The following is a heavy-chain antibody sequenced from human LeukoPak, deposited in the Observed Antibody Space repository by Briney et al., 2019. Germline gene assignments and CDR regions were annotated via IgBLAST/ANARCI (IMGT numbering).Heavy chain of an antibody. CDR3: ARVAATGTDPGPFDI. Sequence: SETLSLTCAVYGGSFSAYYWSWIRQPPGEGLEWIGEINHSGTTYFNPSLKSRVTISVDTSKKQFSLRLSSVTAADTAVYYCARVAATGTDPGPFDIWGQGTMVTVSS. D-gene: IGHD6-13*01. CDR2: INHSGTT. CDR1: GGSFSAYY. J-gene: IGHJ3*02. V-gene: IGHV4-34*01.